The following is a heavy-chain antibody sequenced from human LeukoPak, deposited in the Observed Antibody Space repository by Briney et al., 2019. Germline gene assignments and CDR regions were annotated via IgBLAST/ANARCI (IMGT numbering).Heavy chain of an antibody. V-gene: IGHV3-73*01. CDR2: IRSKANSYAT. CDR1: GFTFSGSA. D-gene: IGHD3-16*01. Sequence: GGSLRLSCAASGFTFSGSAMHWVRQASGKGLEWVGRIRSKANSYATAYAASVKGRFTISRDDSKNTAYLQTNSLKSEDTAVYYCTTDYQLGAFIEVEAFDIWGQGTMVTVSS. J-gene: IGHJ3*02. CDR3: TTDYQLGAFIEVEAFDI.